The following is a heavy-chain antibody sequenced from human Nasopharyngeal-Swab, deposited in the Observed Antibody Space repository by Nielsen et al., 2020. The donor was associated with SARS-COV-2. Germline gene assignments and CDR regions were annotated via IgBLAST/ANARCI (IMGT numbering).Heavy chain of an antibody. J-gene: IGHJ6*02. V-gene: IGHV3-7*01. Sequence: GESLKISCAAPGFTFSSYWMSWVRQAPGKGLEWVANIKQDGSEKYYVDSVKGRFTISRDNAKNSLYLQMNSLRAEDTAVYYCARDGYSSSWYPNYYYYGMDVWGQGTTVTVSS. CDR1: GFTFSSYW. CDR2: IKQDGSEK. CDR3: ARDGYSSSWYPNYYYYGMDV. D-gene: IGHD6-13*01.